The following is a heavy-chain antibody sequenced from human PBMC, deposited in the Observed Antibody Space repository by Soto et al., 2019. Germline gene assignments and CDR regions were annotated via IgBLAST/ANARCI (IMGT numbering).Heavy chain of an antibody. D-gene: IGHD1-26*01. CDR2: ISYDGSNK. CDR3: EKNSFSGSQRILYS. J-gene: IGHJ5*02. Sequence: SRRLSWAACGFTFSSYGMHWVRQAPGKGLEWVAVISYDGSNKNYVDSVEGRFTISRDNSRDTLFLQMDSLRPDDTAVYHCEKNSFSGSQRILYSWAQGTLVTVSS. CDR1: GFTFSSYG. V-gene: IGHV3-30*18.